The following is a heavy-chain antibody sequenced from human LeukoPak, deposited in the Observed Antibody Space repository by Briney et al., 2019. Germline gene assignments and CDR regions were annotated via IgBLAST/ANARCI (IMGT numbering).Heavy chain of an antibody. Sequence: SETLSLTCTVSGASISGSGYYWGWIRQPPGKGLEWIGSIYQSGSTYYNPSLKSRVTISVDTSKNQFSLKLNSVTAADTAVYYCASQGISVAGSFDYWGQGTLVTVSS. CDR1: GASISGSGYY. D-gene: IGHD6-19*01. CDR2: IYQSGST. V-gene: IGHV4-39*07. CDR3: ASQGISVAGSFDY. J-gene: IGHJ4*02.